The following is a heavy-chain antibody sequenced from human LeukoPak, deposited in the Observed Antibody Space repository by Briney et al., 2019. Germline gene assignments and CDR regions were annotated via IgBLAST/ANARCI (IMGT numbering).Heavy chain of an antibody. Sequence: SETLSLTCTVSGGSISSYYWSWIRQPPGKGLEWIGYIYTSGSTNYNPSLKSRVTISVDTSKNQFSLKLSSVTAADTAVYYCARASYDFDYWGQGTLVTVSS. D-gene: IGHD3-16*01. CDR1: GGSISSYY. V-gene: IGHV4-4*08. CDR2: IYTSGST. J-gene: IGHJ4*02. CDR3: ARASYDFDY.